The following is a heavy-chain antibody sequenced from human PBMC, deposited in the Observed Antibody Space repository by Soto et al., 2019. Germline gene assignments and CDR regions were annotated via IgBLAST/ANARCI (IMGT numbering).Heavy chain of an antibody. V-gene: IGHV3-66*01. CDR2: IYSGGST. CDR3: ARAYYYGSGSYYTTSLHRRPFDY. CDR1: GFTVSSNY. D-gene: IGHD3-10*01. J-gene: IGHJ4*02. Sequence: GGSLRLSCAASGFTVSSNYMSWVRQAPGKGLERVSVIYSGGSTYYADSVKGRFTISRDNSKNTLYLQMNSLRAEDTAVYYCARAYYYGSGSYYTTSLHRRPFDYWGQGTLVTVSS.